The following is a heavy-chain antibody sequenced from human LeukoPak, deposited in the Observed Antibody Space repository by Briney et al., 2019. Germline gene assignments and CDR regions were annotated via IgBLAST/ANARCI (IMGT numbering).Heavy chain of an antibody. J-gene: IGHJ6*03. D-gene: IGHD1-1*01. CDR2: VYTSGGT. CDR1: GDSISSYY. Sequence: SETLSLTCTVSGDSISSYYWTWIRQPAGKGLEWIGRVYTSGGTNYNPSLKGRVTMSADTSKNQFSLQLSSVTAADTAVYYCARVVGASGNWNYYYYYMDVWGKGTTVTVSS. V-gene: IGHV4-4*07. CDR3: ARVVGASGNWNYYYYYMDV.